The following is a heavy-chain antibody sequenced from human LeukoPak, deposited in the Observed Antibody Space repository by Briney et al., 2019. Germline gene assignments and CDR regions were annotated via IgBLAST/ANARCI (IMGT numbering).Heavy chain of an antibody. CDR3: ARGHGYSGYDPWHLDY. D-gene: IGHD5-12*01. Sequence: VASVKVSCKASGYTFTSYYMHWVRQAPGQGLEWMGIINPIGGTTAYAQKFQGRVTMTRDTSTSTVYMELSSLRSEDTAVYYCARGHGYSGYDPWHLDYWGQGTLVTVSS. CDR1: GYTFTSYY. V-gene: IGHV1-46*01. J-gene: IGHJ4*02. CDR2: INPIGGTT.